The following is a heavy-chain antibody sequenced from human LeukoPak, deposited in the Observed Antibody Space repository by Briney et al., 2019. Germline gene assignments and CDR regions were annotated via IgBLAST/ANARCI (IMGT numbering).Heavy chain of an antibody. V-gene: IGHV4-34*01. Sequence: SETLSLTCAVYGGSFSGYYWSWIRQTPGKGLEWIGEINHSGSTNYNPSLKSRVTISVDTSKNQFSLKLSSVTAADTAVYYCARVSSGCSDYWGQGTLVTVSS. J-gene: IGHJ4*02. CDR1: GGSFSGYY. CDR3: ARVSSGCSDY. D-gene: IGHD3-22*01. CDR2: INHSGST.